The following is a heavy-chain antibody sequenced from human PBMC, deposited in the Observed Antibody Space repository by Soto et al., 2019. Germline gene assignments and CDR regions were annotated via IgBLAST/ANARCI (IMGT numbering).Heavy chain of an antibody. V-gene: IGHV3-43*01. D-gene: IGHD6-19*01. CDR3: AKGLAVAGTYYYGMDV. CDR1: GFTFDDYT. CDR2: ISWDGGST. J-gene: IGHJ6*02. Sequence: GGSLRLSCAASGFTFDDYTMHWFRQAPGKGLEWVSLISWDGGSTYYADSVKGRFTISRDNSKNSLYLQMNSLRTEDTALYYCAKGLAVAGTYYYGMDVWGQGTTVTVSS.